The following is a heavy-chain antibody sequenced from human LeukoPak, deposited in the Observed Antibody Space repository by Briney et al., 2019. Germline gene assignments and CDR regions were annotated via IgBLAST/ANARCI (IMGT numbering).Heavy chain of an antibody. V-gene: IGHV1-8*03. Sequence: VASVKVSCKASGYTFTSYDINWVRQATGQGLEWMGWMNPNSGNTGYAQKFQGRVTITRNTSISTAYMELSSLRPEDTAVYYCATHNVGYSSSWEVSFDYWGQGTLVTVSS. D-gene: IGHD6-13*01. CDR1: GYTFTSYD. J-gene: IGHJ4*02. CDR3: ATHNVGYSSSWEVSFDY. CDR2: MNPNSGNT.